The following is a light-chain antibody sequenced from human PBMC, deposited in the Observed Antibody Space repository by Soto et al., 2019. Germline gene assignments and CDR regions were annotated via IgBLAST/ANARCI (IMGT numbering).Light chain of an antibody. J-gene: IGLJ3*02. CDR2: DVT. CDR1: TSDDGDYNY. CDR3: CSYAGSYTWV. Sequence: QSALTQPRSVSAAPGPSVTISCTGTTSDDGDYNYVSWYQQHPGQAPQLMIYDVTKRPSGVPDRFSGSKSGNTASLTISGLQAEDEADYYCCSYAGSYTWVFGGGTKLTVL. V-gene: IGLV2-11*01.